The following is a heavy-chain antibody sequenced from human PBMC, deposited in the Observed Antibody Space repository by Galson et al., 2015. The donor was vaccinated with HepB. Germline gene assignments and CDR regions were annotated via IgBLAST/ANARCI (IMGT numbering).Heavy chain of an antibody. CDR3: AREWGHPGGAFDI. J-gene: IGHJ3*02. V-gene: IGHV4-30-4*01. CDR1: GGSISSGDYY. D-gene: IGHD3-10*01. Sequence: TLSLTCTVSGGSISSGDYYWSWIRQPPGKGLEWIGYIYYSGSTYYNPSLKSRVTISVDTSKNQFSLKLSSVTAADTAVYYCAREWGHPGGAFDIWGQGTMVTVSS. CDR2: IYYSGST.